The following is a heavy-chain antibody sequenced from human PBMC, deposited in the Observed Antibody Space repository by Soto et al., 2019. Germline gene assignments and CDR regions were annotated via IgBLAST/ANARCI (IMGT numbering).Heavy chain of an antibody. V-gene: IGHV5-51*01. Sequence: EVQLVQSGAEVKKPGESLKISCKGSGYSFTSCWIGWVRQMPGKGLEWMGIIYPGDSDTRYSPSFQGQVTISADKSISTAYLQWSSLKASDTSMYYCARTSAAGKYYYGMDVWGQGTTVTVSS. CDR1: GYSFTSCW. J-gene: IGHJ6*02. D-gene: IGHD6-13*01. CDR3: ARTSAAGKYYYGMDV. CDR2: IYPGDSDT.